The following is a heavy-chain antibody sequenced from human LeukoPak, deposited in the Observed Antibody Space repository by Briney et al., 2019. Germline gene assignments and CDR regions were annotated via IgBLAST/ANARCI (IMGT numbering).Heavy chain of an antibody. CDR1: GFTFSNYG. CDR3: AREMGYCSGGSCYIFFDY. D-gene: IGHD2-15*01. V-gene: IGHV3-33*01. Sequence: GRSLRLSCAASGFTFSNYGIHWVRQAPGKGLEWVAVIWYDGNNKYYADSVKGRFTISRDNSKNTLYLQMNSLRVEDTAVYYCAREMGYCSGGSCYIFFDYWGQGTLVPVS. CDR2: IWYDGNNK. J-gene: IGHJ4*02.